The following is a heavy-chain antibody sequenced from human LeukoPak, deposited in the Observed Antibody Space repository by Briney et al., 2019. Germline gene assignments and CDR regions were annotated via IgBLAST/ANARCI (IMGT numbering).Heavy chain of an antibody. D-gene: IGHD5-18*01. Sequence: KTPETLSLTCAVYGGSFSGYYWSWIRQPPGKGLEWIGEINHSGSTNYNPSLKSRVTISVDTSKNQFSLKLSSVTAADTAVYYCARLPRGYSYAHRHYYYMDVWGKGTTVTISS. J-gene: IGHJ6*03. CDR2: INHSGST. CDR3: ARLPRGYSYAHRHYYYMDV. CDR1: GGSFSGYY. V-gene: IGHV4-34*01.